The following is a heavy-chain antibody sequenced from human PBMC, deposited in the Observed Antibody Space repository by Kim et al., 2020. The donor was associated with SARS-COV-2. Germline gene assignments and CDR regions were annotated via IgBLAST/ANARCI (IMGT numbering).Heavy chain of an antibody. CDR3: ARDGALNYYDSSGVLDY. D-gene: IGHD3-22*01. V-gene: IGHV3-48*03. J-gene: IGHJ4*02. Sequence: GGSLRLSCAASGFTFSSYEMNWVRQAPGKGLEWVSYISSSGSTIYYADSVKGRFTISRDNAKNSLYLQMNSLRAEDTAVYYCARDGALNYYDSSGVLDYCGQGTLVTVSS. CDR2: ISSSGSTI. CDR1: GFTFSSYE.